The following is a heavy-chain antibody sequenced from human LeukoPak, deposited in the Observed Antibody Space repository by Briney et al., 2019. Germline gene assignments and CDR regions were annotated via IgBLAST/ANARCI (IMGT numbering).Heavy chain of an antibody. D-gene: IGHD1-26*01. CDR2: IYYSGST. J-gene: IGHJ3*02. CDR3: AREGVSGSYKFDAFDI. Sequence: SETLSLTCTVSGGSISSSSYYWGWIRQPPGKGLEWIGSIYYSGSTYYNPSLKSRVTISVDTSKNQFSLKLSSVTAADTAVYYCAREGVSGSYKFDAFDIWGQGTMVTVSS. CDR1: GGSISSSSYY. V-gene: IGHV4-39*07.